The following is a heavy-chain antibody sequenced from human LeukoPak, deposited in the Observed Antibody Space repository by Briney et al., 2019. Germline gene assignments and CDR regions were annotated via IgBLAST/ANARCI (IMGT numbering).Heavy chain of an antibody. J-gene: IGHJ5*02. Sequence: GGSLRLSCAASGFTFSSYWMHWVRQAPGKGLVWVSRINSDGSSTSYADSVKGRFTISRDNAKNTLYLQMNSLRAEDTAVYYCARGPVAGKRGGWFDPWGQGTLVTVSS. CDR3: ARGPVAGKRGGWFDP. CDR1: GFTFSSYW. D-gene: IGHD6-19*01. CDR2: INSDGSST. V-gene: IGHV3-74*01.